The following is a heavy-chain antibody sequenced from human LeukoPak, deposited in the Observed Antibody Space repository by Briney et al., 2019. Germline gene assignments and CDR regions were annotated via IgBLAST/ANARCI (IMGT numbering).Heavy chain of an antibody. D-gene: IGHD4-17*01. CDR1: GHTFTSYG. V-gene: IGHV1-18*01. Sequence: GASVKVSCKASGHTFTSYGISWVREAPGQGLEWMGWISVYNGNTNYAQKLQGRVTMTTDTSTSTAYMELRSLRSDDTAVYYCARESYYGDSPGYWGQGTLVTVSS. CDR3: ARESYYGDSPGY. CDR2: ISVYNGNT. J-gene: IGHJ4*02.